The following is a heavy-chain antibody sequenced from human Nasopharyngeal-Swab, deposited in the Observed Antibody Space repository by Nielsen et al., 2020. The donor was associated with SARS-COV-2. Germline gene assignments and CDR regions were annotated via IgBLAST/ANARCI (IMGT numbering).Heavy chain of an antibody. CDR3: ARGNGGSYGYYYYGMDV. J-gene: IGHJ6*02. V-gene: IGHV1-2*06. D-gene: IGHD1-26*01. Sequence: ASVKVSCKASGYTFTGYYMHWVRQAPGQGLEWMGRINPNSGGTNYAQKFQGRVTITRDTSASTAYMELSSLRSEDTAVYYCARGNGGSYGYYYYGMDVWGQGTTVTVSS. CDR1: GYTFTGYY. CDR2: INPNSGGT.